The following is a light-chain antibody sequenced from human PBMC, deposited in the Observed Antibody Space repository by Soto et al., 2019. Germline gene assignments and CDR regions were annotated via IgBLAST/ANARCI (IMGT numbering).Light chain of an antibody. J-gene: IGLJ2*01. CDR3: QNSSTGIQV. Sequence: QSALTQSPSASASLGASVTLTCTLTSRHSNYAIAWHQQQPEQGPSYLMKLNSDGRHSKGDGIPDRFSSSTSGADRYLTIARHPAEAEDYYCCQNSSTGIQVFGGGTKLTVL. CDR2: LNSDGRH. CDR1: SRHSNYA. V-gene: IGLV4-69*01.